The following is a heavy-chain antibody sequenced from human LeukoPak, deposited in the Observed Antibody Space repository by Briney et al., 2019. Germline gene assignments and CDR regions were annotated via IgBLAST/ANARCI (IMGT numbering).Heavy chain of an antibody. D-gene: IGHD2-2*02. CDR3: AKGTPLSVIVVVPAAISGFDY. V-gene: IGHV3-23*01. J-gene: IGHJ4*02. CDR1: GFTFSSYA. Sequence: GGSLRLSCAASGFTFSSYAMSWVRQAPGKGLGWVSAISGSGGSTYYADSVKGRFTISRDNSKNTLYLQMNSLRAEDTAVYYCAKGTPLSVIVVVPAAISGFDYWGQGTLVTVSS. CDR2: ISGSGGST.